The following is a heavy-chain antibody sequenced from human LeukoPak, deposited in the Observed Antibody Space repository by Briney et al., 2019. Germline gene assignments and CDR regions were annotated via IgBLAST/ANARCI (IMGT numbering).Heavy chain of an antibody. CDR1: GYTFTSYG. CDR2: ISPYNGNT. Sequence: ASVKVSCKASGYTFTSYGISWVRPAPGQGLEWMGWISPYNGNTNYAQKLQGRVTMTTDTSTSTAYMELRSLRSDDTAVYYCARGASPTSFYYYYYGMDVWGQGTTVTVSS. CDR3: ARGASPTSFYYYYYGMDV. V-gene: IGHV1-18*01. J-gene: IGHJ6*02.